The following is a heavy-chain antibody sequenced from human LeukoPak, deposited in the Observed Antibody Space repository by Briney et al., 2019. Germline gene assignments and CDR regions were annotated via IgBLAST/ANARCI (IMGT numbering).Heavy chain of an antibody. CDR2: ISGTGDST. CDR1: GFTFSSYA. CDR3: AGDYGGYEGYFDY. D-gene: IGHD4-17*01. Sequence: GGSLGLSCAASGFTFSSYAMSWVRQAPGKGLEWVSAISGTGDSTYYADSVKGRFTISRDNSKNTLYLQMNSLRAEDTAVYYCAGDYGGYEGYFDYWGQGTLVTVSS. V-gene: IGHV3-23*01. J-gene: IGHJ4*02.